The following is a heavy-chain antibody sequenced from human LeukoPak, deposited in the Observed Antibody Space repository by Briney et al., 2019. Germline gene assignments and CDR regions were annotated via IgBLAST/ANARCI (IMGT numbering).Heavy chain of an antibody. CDR2: FDPEDGET. D-gene: IGHD3-22*01. Sequence: GASVKVSCKVSGYTLTELSMHWVRQAPGKGLEWMGGFDPEDGETIYAQKFQGRVTMTEDTSTDTAYMELSSLRSEDTAVYYCATDKPDSSGYYYALDGAFDIWGQGTMVTVSS. V-gene: IGHV1-24*01. CDR1: GYTLTELS. CDR3: ATDKPDSSGYYYALDGAFDI. J-gene: IGHJ3*02.